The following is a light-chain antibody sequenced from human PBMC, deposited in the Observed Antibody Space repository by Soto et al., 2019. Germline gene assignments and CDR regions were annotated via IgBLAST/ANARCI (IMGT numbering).Light chain of an antibody. Sequence: DIQMTQSPSTLSASVGDRVTITCRASQSISTYLAWYQQKPGKAPKLLIYKASSLKSGVPSRFGGSGSGTEFTLTISSLQPDAFANYYCQQYNSYRWTFGLGTKVE. V-gene: IGKV1-5*03. J-gene: IGKJ1*01. CDR2: KAS. CDR3: QQYNSYRWT. CDR1: QSISTY.